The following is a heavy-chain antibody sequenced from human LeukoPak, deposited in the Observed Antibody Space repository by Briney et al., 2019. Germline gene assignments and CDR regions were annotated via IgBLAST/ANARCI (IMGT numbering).Heavy chain of an antibody. V-gene: IGHV3-30*18. J-gene: IGHJ4*02. CDR1: GFTFSSYG. CDR3: AKPGIAAAVPDY. CDR2: ISYDGSNK. D-gene: IGHD6-13*01. Sequence: GGSLRLSCAASGFTFSSYGMHWVRQAPGKGLEWVAVISYDGSNKYYADFVKGRFTISRDNSKNTLYLQMNSLRAEDTAVYYCAKPGIAAAVPDYWGQGTLVTVSS.